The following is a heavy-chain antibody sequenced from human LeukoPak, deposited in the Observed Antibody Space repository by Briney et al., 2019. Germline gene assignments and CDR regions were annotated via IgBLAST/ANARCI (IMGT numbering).Heavy chain of an antibody. CDR3: AKPTTDDTFDI. V-gene: IGHV4-39*01. CDR1: DGSISSSSYY. Sequence: SETLSLTCTVSDGSISSSSYYWGWIRQPPGKGLEWIGSIYYSGSTYRNPSLKSRVTISVDTSKNQFSLKLSSVTAADTAVYYCAKPTTDDTFDIWGQGTMVTVSS. D-gene: IGHD4-17*01. J-gene: IGHJ3*02. CDR2: IYYSGST.